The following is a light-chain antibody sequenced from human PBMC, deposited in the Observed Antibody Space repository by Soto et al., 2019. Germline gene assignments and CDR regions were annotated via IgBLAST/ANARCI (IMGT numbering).Light chain of an antibody. CDR2: AAS. CDR1: QSVDSNY. V-gene: IGKV3-20*01. CDR3: QQYGSSPRYT. J-gene: IGKJ2*01. Sequence: EIVLTQSPGTLSLSPGERATLSCRASQSVDSNYLAWYQHKPGQATRLLIYAASSRATGIPDRFSGSGSGTGFTLTISRLEPEDVAVYYCQQYGSSPRYTFGQGTKLEIK.